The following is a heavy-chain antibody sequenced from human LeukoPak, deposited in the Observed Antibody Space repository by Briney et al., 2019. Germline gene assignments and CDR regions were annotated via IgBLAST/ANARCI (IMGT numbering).Heavy chain of an antibody. V-gene: IGHV3-23*01. CDR1: GFTFSSYA. Sequence: GGSLRLSCAASGFTFSSYAITWVRQAPGKGLEWVSSIRSTCDSTFYADSVKGRFTISRDNSKNTVYLLMNSLRTDDTAVYYCGRSRRINASLYYYMDVWGKGTTVTVSS. J-gene: IGHJ6*03. D-gene: IGHD2-15*01. CDR2: IRSTCDST. CDR3: GRSRRINASLYYYMDV.